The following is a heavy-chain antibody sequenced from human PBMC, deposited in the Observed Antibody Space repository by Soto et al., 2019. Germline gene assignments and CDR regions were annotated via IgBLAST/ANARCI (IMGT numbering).Heavy chain of an antibody. CDR1: GGSISSGDYY. V-gene: IGHV4-30-4*01. J-gene: IGHJ6*02. CDR2: IYSSGSA. Sequence: SETLSLTCTVSGGSISSGDYYWSWIRQTPGKGLEWIGYIYSSGSAYYNPSLRSRLTVSLDTSKNQFSLKLRSVTAADTAVYYCARARGNYFYYGMDVWGQGTTVTVSS. CDR3: ARARGNYFYYGMDV.